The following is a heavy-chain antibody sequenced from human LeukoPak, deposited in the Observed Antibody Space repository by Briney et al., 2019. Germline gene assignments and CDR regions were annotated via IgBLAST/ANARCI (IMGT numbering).Heavy chain of an antibody. Sequence: SETLSLTCAVYGWSFNDYYWNWIRQPPGKGLEWIGEINARGDTNYNPSLKSRVTISVDTSKKQFSLRLTSMIAADTALYYCARGQVPAARGYNWFDPWGQGTLVSVSS. CDR3: ARGQVPAARGYNWFDP. V-gene: IGHV4-34*01. CDR1: GWSFNDYY. J-gene: IGHJ5*02. CDR2: INARGDT. D-gene: IGHD2-2*01.